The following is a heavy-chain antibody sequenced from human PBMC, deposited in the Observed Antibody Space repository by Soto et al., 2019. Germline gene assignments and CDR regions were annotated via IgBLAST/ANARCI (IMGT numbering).Heavy chain of an antibody. J-gene: IGHJ3*01. CDR3: AKRLGNDVVDV. Sequence: QVRLVESGGGEVQPGGSLRLSCTASGFIFSIYGMHWVRQAPGKGPVWVAFISSDGSEEYYTDSVKGRFSISRDASKNKLYLQMNSLRVEDTAVYYGAKRLGNDVVDVWGQVKMFTVSS. CDR2: ISSDGSEE. D-gene: IGHD7-27*01. V-gene: IGHV3-30*18. CDR1: GFIFSIYG.